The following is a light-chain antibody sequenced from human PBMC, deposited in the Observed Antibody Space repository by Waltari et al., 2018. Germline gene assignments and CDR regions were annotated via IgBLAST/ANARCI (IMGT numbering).Light chain of an antibody. CDR1: QCIRSS. Sequence: DIHLTQSPSFLSDSVADRVTITCRASQCIRSSLTWYQLKPGKAPMLLIYAASTLQAGVPSRFSASGSGTDFTLTISSLQPEDFAIYYCQQFDIYPITFGGGTKVEIK. V-gene: IGKV1-9*01. CDR3: QQFDIYPIT. J-gene: IGKJ4*01. CDR2: AAS.